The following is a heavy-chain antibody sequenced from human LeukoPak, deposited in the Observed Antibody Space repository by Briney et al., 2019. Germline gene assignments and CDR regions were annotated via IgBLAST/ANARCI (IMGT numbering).Heavy chain of an antibody. V-gene: IGHV3-7*01. J-gene: IGHJ4*02. Sequence: GGSLRLSCAASGFTFSSYWMSWVRQAPGKGLEWVANIKQDGSEKYYVDSVKGRFTISGDNAKNSLYLQMNSLRAEDTAVYYCARDYYCGGDCYSTDYWGQGTLVTVSS. CDR2: IKQDGSEK. CDR3: ARDYYCGGDCYSTDY. CDR1: GFTFSSYW. D-gene: IGHD2-21*02.